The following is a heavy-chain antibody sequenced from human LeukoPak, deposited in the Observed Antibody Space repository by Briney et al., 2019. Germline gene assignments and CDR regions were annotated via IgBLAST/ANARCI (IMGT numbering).Heavy chain of an antibody. CDR3: AKGVESGRSADY. D-gene: IGHD3-10*01. J-gene: IGHJ4*02. Sequence: TGGSLRLSCAASGFTFSSYAMSWVRQAPGKGLEWVSTISGSGGGTYYADSVKGRFTLSRDNSMNTLYLQMNSLRAEDTAVYYCAKGVESGRSADYWGQGTLVTVSS. CDR1: GFTFSSYA. CDR2: ISGSGGGT. V-gene: IGHV3-23*01.